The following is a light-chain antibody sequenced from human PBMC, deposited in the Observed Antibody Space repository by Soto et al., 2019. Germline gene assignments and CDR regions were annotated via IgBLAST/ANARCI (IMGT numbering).Light chain of an antibody. CDR2: GNS. J-gene: IGLJ1*01. CDR1: SSNIGAGYD. CDR3: QSYDSSLSGPYV. V-gene: IGLV1-40*01. Sequence: QSALTQPPSVSGAPGQRVTISCTGSSSNIGAGYDVHWYQQLPGTAPKLLIYGNSNRPSGVPDRFSGSKSGTSASLAITGLQAEDEADYYCQSYDSSLSGPYVFGPGTKLTVL.